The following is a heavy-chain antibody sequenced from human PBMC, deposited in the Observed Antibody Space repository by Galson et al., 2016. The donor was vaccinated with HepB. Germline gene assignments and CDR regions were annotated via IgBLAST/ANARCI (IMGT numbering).Heavy chain of an antibody. V-gene: IGHV2-70*13. CDR2: IDWEDDK. Sequence: PALVKPTQTLTLTCTFSGFSLTTAGMCMSWIRQPPGKALEWLALIDWEDDKYYNPSLRTRLTISKDTSKNQVVLTLTDVAPVDTATYYCARSPGSYYFDLWGQGTLVSVSS. D-gene: IGHD3-10*01. CDR1: GFSLTTAGMC. CDR3: ARSPGSYYFDL. J-gene: IGHJ4*02.